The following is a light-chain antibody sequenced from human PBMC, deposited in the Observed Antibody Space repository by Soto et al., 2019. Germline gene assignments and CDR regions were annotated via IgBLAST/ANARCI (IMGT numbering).Light chain of an antibody. Sequence: QSALTQPASVSGSPGQSITISCTGTSSDVGGYKYVSWYQQHPGKAPKLTIFDVSNRPSGVSNRFSGSQSGNTASLTISGLQAEDEADYYCSSYTSSSTLGVFGTGTKVTVL. V-gene: IGLV2-14*01. CDR2: DVS. J-gene: IGLJ1*01. CDR3: SSYTSSSTLGV. CDR1: SSDVGGYKY.